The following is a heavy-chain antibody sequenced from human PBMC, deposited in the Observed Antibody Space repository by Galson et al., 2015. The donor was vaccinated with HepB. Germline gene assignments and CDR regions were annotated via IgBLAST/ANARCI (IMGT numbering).Heavy chain of an antibody. D-gene: IGHD6-13*01. V-gene: IGHV3-33*01. J-gene: IGHJ4*02. Sequence: SLRLSCAASGFTFSSYGMHWVRQAPGKGLEWVAVIWYDGSNKYYADSVKGRFTISRDNSKNTLYLQMNSLRAEDTAVYYCARGVQRYLVRAYYFDYWGQGTLVTVSS. CDR1: GFTFSSYG. CDR2: IWYDGSNK. CDR3: ARGVQRYLVRAYYFDY.